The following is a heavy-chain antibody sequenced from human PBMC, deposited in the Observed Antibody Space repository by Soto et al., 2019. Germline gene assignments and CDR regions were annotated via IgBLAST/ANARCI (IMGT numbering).Heavy chain of an antibody. J-gene: IGHJ5*02. Sequence: SETLSLTCTVSGGSISSGGYYWSWIRQHPGKGLEWIGYIYYSGSTYYNPSLKSRVTISVDTSKNKFSLKLSSVTAADTAVYYCARGVAPMVYAIRGAWFDPWGQGTLVTSPQ. V-gene: IGHV4-31*03. CDR1: GGSISSGGYY. D-gene: IGHD2-8*01. CDR2: IYYSGST. CDR3: ARGVAPMVYAIRGAWFDP.